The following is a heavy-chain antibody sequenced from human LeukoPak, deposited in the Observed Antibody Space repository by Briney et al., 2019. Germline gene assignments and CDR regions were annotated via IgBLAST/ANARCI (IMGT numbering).Heavy chain of an antibody. Sequence: GESLRLSCAASGFTFSDYYMSWIRQAPGKGLEWVSYISSSGSTIYYADSVKGRFTISRDNAKNSLYLQMNSLRAEDTAVYYCAGTAGYYYYYMDVWGKGTTVTVSS. CDR1: GFTFSDYY. J-gene: IGHJ6*03. D-gene: IGHD2-8*02. CDR3: AGTAGYYYYYMDV. CDR2: ISSSGSTI. V-gene: IGHV3-11*04.